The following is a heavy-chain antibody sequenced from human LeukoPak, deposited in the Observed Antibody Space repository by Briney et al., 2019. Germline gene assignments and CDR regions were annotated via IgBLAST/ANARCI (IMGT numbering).Heavy chain of an antibody. D-gene: IGHD1-14*01. V-gene: IGHV1-46*01. CDR2: INSSGGST. CDR1: GYTFTSYN. Sequence: ASVKVSCKASGYTFTSYNMHWVRQAPGQGLEWMGIINSSGGSTSYAQKFQGRVTMTRDMSTSTVYMELSSLRSEDTAVYYCARYSNLYYYYYMDVWGKGTTVTVSS. J-gene: IGHJ6*03. CDR3: ARYSNLYYYYYMDV.